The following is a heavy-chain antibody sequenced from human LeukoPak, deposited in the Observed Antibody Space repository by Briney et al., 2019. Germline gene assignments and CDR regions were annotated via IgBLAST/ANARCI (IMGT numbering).Heavy chain of an antibody. CDR3: ARGVYSSSWTPFDY. Sequence: ASVKVSCKASGYTFTGYCIHWLRQAPGQGLEWMGWISAYNGNTNYAQKLQGRVTMTTDTSTSTAYMELRSLRSDDTAVYYCARGVYSSSWTPFDYWGQGTLVTVSS. J-gene: IGHJ4*02. CDR2: ISAYNGNT. CDR1: GYTFTGYC. V-gene: IGHV1-18*04. D-gene: IGHD6-13*01.